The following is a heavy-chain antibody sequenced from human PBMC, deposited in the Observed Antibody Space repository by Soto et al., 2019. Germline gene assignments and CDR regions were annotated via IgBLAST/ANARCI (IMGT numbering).Heavy chain of an antibody. CDR2: INPSGGST. D-gene: IGHD5-18*01. Sequence: ASVKVSCKASGYTFTSYYMHWLRQSAGQGLEWMGIINPSGGSTSYAQKFQGRVTMTRDTSTSTVYMELSSLRSEDTAVYYCAGDLYSYGYTWALDYWGQGTLVTVSS. J-gene: IGHJ4*02. CDR3: AGDLYSYGYTWALDY. CDR1: GYTFTSYY. V-gene: IGHV1-46*01.